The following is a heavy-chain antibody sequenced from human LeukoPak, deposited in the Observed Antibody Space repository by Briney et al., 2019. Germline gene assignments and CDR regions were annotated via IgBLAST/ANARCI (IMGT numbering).Heavy chain of an antibody. CDR3: ARGPSGYHNT. CDR2: IYSGGST. V-gene: IGHV3-66*01. CDR1: EFSVGSNY. D-gene: IGHD5-12*01. Sequence: GGSLRLSCAASEFSVGSNYMTWVRQAPGKGLEWVSHIYSGGSTYYADSVKGRFTISRDDSKNTLQLQMNSMRADDTAVYSCARGPSGYHNTGGQGTLVTVSS. J-gene: IGHJ4*02.